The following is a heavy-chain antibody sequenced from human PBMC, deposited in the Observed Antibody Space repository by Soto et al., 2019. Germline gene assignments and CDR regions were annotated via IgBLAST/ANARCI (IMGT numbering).Heavy chain of an antibody. CDR3: AKLNGPIMITFGGVIAYYFDY. J-gene: IGHJ4*02. D-gene: IGHD3-16*02. CDR1: GFTFSSYA. Sequence: GGSLRLSCAASGFTFSSYAMSWVRQAPGKGQEWVSAISGSGGSTYYADSVKGRFTISRDNSKNTLYLQMNSLRAEDTAVYYCAKLNGPIMITFGGVIAYYFDYWGQGTLVTVSS. CDR2: ISGSGGST. V-gene: IGHV3-23*01.